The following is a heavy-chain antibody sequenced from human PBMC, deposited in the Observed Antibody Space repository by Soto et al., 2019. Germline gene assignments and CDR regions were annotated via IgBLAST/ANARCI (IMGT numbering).Heavy chain of an antibody. D-gene: IGHD6-19*01. CDR3: ARGQKAGYSSGWGLRVGYYGMDV. J-gene: IGHJ6*02. Sequence: GGSLRLSCAASGFTFSSYAMHWVRQAPGKGLEYVSAISSNGGSTYYANSVKGRFTISRDNSKNTLYLQMGSLRAEDMAVYYCARGQKAGYSSGWGLRVGYYGMDVWGQGTTVTVSS. CDR2: ISSNGGST. V-gene: IGHV3-64*01. CDR1: GFTFSSYA.